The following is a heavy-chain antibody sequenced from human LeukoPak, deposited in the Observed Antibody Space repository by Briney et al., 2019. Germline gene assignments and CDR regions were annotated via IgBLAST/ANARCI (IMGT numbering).Heavy chain of an antibody. J-gene: IGHJ6*02. CDR2: INAGNGNT. Sequence: ASVKVSCKASGYTSTSYAMHWVRQAPGQRLEWMGWINAGNGNTKYSQKFQGRVTITRDTSASTAYMELSSLRSEDTAVYYCARDIEWVNDYGDYAYWAAGYYYGMDVWGQGTTVTVSS. CDR1: GYTSTSYA. V-gene: IGHV1-3*01. CDR3: ARDIEWVNDYGDYAYWAAGYYYGMDV. D-gene: IGHD4-17*01.